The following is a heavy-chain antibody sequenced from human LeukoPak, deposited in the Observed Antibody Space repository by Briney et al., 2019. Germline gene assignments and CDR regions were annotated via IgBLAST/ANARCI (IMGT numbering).Heavy chain of an antibody. V-gene: IGHV4-34*01. CDR3: ARLKRYCSSTSCYARATGWFDP. J-gene: IGHJ5*02. CDR1: GGSLSGYY. CDR2: INHSGST. Sequence: SETLSLTCAVYGGSLSGYYWSWIRQPPGKGLEWIGEINHSGSTNYNPSLKSRVTISVDTSKNQFSLKLSSVTAADTAVYYCARLKRYCSSTSCYARATGWFDPWGQGTLVTVSS. D-gene: IGHD2-2*01.